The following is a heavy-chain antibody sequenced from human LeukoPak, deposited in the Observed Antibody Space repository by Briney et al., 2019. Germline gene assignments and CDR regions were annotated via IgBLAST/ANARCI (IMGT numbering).Heavy chain of an antibody. Sequence: SETLSLTCAVYGGSFSGYYLSWIRQPPGKGLEWIGEINHSGSTNYNPSLKSRVTISVDTSKNQFSLKLSSVTAADTAVYYCARDREYSYGYSTWVDFDYWGQGTLVTVSS. J-gene: IGHJ4*02. CDR1: GGSFSGYY. V-gene: IGHV4-34*01. D-gene: IGHD5-18*01. CDR2: INHSGST. CDR3: ARDREYSYGYSTWVDFDY.